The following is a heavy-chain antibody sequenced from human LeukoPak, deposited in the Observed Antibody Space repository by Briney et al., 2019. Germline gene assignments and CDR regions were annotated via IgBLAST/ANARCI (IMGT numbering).Heavy chain of an antibody. CDR2: IYSGGST. CDR3: ARDSTRYCSSTSCLKYYYYGMDV. D-gene: IGHD2-2*01. CDR1: GFTVSSNY. J-gene: IGHJ6*02. Sequence: GGSLRLSCAASGFTVSSNYMSWVRQAPGKGLEWVSVIYSGGSTYYADSVKGRFTISRDNSKNTLYLQMNSLGAEDTAVYYCARDSTRYCSSTSCLKYYYYGMDVWGQGTTVTVSS. V-gene: IGHV3-66*01.